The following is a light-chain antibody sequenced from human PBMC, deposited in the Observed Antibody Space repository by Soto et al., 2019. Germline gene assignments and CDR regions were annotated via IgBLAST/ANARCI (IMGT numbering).Light chain of an antibody. CDR3: QQYGTSPWS. CDR1: QSVRYSY. CDR2: GAS. J-gene: IGKJ1*01. Sequence: VLTQSPGTLSLSPGERATLACRASQSVRYSYLAWYQQKPGQAPRLLIKGASSRATDTPDRFSGSGSGTDFTLTISSLEAEDLTVYYCQQYGTSPWSFGQGTKVEI. V-gene: IGKV3-20*01.